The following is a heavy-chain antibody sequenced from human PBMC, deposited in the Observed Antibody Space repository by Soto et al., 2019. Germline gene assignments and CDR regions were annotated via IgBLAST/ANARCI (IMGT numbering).Heavy chain of an antibody. D-gene: IGHD3-16*01. Sequence: SETLSLTCTVSGGSISSGGYYWSWIRQHPGKGLEWIGYIYYSGSTYYNPSLKSRVTISVDTSKNQFSLKLSSVTAADTAVYYCERDDAFGGAFDYWGQGTLVTVSS. J-gene: IGHJ4*02. CDR3: ERDDAFGGAFDY. V-gene: IGHV4-31*03. CDR2: IYYSGST. CDR1: GGSISSGGYY.